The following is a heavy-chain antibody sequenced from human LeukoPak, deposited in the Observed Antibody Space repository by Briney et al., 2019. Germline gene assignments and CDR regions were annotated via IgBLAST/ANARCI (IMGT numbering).Heavy chain of an antibody. CDR2: MNPNTGNT. J-gene: IGHJ6*03. CDR1: GYTFISYD. Sequence: GASVKVSCKASGYTFISYDINWVQQATGQGLGWMGWMNPNTGNTAFAQKFQGRVTMTRDTSISTAYMELSSLRSEDTVVYYCARGQGDILTGYPLPRPRNMDVWGKGTTVTVSS. CDR3: ARGQGDILTGYPLPRPRNMDV. V-gene: IGHV1-8*01. D-gene: IGHD3-9*01.